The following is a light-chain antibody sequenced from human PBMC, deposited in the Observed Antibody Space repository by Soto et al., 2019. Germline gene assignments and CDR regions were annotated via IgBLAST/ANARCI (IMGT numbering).Light chain of an antibody. J-gene: IGLJ1*01. CDR2: DVN. CDR1: SSDVGNKNY. CDR3: SSFTGSSYV. Sequence: QSALTQPASVSGSPGQSITISCTGTSSDVGNKNYVSWYKKKTGNENKVMIRDVNNRTSGVSNRFSGSKYGNTDSLTISGLQAEEEADYYCSSFTGSSYVFGTGTKVTVL. V-gene: IGLV2-14*01.